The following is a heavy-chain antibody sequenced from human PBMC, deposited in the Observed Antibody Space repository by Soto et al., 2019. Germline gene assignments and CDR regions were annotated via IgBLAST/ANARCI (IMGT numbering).Heavy chain of an antibody. J-gene: IGHJ3*02. Sequence: GGSLRLSCAASGFTFTTYAMSWVRQAPGKGLEWVSVISRRGDTTYYADSVKGRFTISRDNSKNTLYLQMNSLRAEDRAVYYCAXIQAGYDSSGYFSASDIWGQGTMVTVSS. CDR1: GFTFTTYA. CDR2: ISRRGDTT. CDR3: AXIQAGYDSSGYFSASDI. V-gene: IGHV3-23*01. D-gene: IGHD3-22*01.